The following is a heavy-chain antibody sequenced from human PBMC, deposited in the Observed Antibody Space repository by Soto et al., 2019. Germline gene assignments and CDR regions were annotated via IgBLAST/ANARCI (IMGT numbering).Heavy chain of an antibody. D-gene: IGHD3-22*01. CDR3: ARARGDYYDSSGYPLY. CDR2: GSEK. Sequence: GSEKYYVDSVKGRFTISRDNAKNSLYLQMNSLRAEDTAVYYCARARGDYYDSSGYPLYWGQGTLVTVSS. V-gene: IGHV3-7*04. J-gene: IGHJ4*02.